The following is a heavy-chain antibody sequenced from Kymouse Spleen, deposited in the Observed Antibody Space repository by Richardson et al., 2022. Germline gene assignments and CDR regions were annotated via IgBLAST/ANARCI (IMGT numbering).Heavy chain of an antibody. V-gene: IGHV3-33*01. D-gene: IGHD5-18,IGHD5-18*01. CDR2: IWYDGSNK. CDR1: GFTFSSYG. Sequence: QVQLVESGGGVVQPGRSLRLSCAASGFTFSSYGMHWVRQAPGKGLEWVAVIWYDGSNKYYADSVKGRFTISRDNSKNTLYLQMNSLRAEDTAVYYCARVDTAMVEGFDPWGQGTLVTVSS. J-gene: IGHJ5*02. CDR3: ARVDTAMVEGFDP.